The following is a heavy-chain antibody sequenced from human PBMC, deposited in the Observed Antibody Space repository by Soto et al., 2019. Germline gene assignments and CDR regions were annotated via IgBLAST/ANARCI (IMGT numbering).Heavy chain of an antibody. V-gene: IGHV4-59*08. CDR3: ARRYGDYFDY. J-gene: IGHJ4*02. CDR1: GGSISSYY. CDR2: IYYSGST. D-gene: IGHD4-17*01. Sequence: PSETLSLTCTVSGGSISSYYWSWIRQPPGTGLEWIGYIYYSGSTNYNPSLKSRVTISVDTSKNQFSLKLSSVTAADTAVYYCARRYGDYFDYWGQGTLVTVSS.